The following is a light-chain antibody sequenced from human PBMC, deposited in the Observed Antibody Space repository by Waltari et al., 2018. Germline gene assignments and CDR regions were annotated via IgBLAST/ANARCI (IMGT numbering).Light chain of an antibody. J-gene: IGKJ2*01. CDR1: QGLSGS. CDR2: AAS. CDR3: QQYYSTPYT. V-gene: IGKV1-NL1*01. Sequence: DIQMTQSPSSLSASVGDRGTITCRASQGLSGSLAWYQRKPGRAPKLLIYAASTLESGVPSRFSGSGSGTDYTLTINSLQPEDFATYYCQQYYSTPYTFGQGTKLEI.